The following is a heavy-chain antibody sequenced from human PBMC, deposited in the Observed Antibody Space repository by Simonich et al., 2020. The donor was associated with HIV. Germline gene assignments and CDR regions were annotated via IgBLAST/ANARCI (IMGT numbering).Heavy chain of an antibody. Sequence: QVQLQQWGAGLLKPSETLSLTCAVYGGSFSGYYWSWIRQPPGKGLEWIGENNHSGSTNYNPSLKSRVTISVDTSKYQFSLKLSSVTAADTAVYYCARRHPTTVTTPYFDYWGQGTLVTVSS. V-gene: IGHV4-34*01. J-gene: IGHJ4*02. CDR2: NNHSGST. CDR1: GGSFSGYY. CDR3: ARRHPTTVTTPYFDY. D-gene: IGHD4-17*01.